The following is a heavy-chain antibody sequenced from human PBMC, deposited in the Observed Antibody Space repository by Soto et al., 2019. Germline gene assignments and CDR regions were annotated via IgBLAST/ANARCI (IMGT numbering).Heavy chain of an antibody. CDR2: IIPIFGTA. Sequence: QEQLVQSGAEVKKPGSSVKVSCKASGGIFSSYAISWVRQAPGQGLEWMGGIIPIFGTANYAQKFQGRVTITADESTNTAYMDRSSLKSEDTAIYYSACGGSGYVWSNEYWGQGTLVTVSS. J-gene: IGHJ4*02. CDR1: GGIFSSYA. D-gene: IGHD3-22*01. CDR3: ACGGSGYVWSNEY. V-gene: IGHV1-69*01.